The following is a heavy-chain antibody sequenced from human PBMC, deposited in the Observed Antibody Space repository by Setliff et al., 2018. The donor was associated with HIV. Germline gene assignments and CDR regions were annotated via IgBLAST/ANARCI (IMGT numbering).Heavy chain of an antibody. D-gene: IGHD1-1*01. CDR1: AVSIGGYS. CDR2: IYSTDTT. V-gene: IGHV4-4*09. CDR3: ARHGTWTSQRFHFDY. J-gene: IGHJ4*02. Sequence: SSETLSLTCTVSAVSIGGYSWSWIRQSPGKGLEWIGSIYSTDTTNHNPSLESRVTISVDKSKNQFSLKLNSVTAADTAVYYCARHGTWTSQRFHFDYWGQGTPVTVSS.